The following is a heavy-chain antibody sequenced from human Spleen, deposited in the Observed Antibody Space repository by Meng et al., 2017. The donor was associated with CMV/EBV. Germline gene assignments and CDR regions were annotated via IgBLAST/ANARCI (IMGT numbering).Heavy chain of an antibody. CDR3: ARDPGIVVVPAEFDY. CDR1: GGSMSSSSYY. CDR2: VSDSGST. Sequence: SETLSLTCSVSGGSMSSSSYYWGWIRQPPGKGLEWIGSVSDSGSTSYYPSLKSRVTISVDTTKNQFSLKLSSVTAADTAVYYCARDPGIVVVPAEFDYWGQGTLVTVSS. D-gene: IGHD2-2*01. V-gene: IGHV4-39*07. J-gene: IGHJ4*02.